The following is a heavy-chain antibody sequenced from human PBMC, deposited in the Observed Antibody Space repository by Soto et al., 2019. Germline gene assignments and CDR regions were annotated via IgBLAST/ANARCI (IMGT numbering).Heavy chain of an antibody. Sequence: SETLSLTCTVSGGSISSSSYYWGWIRQPPGKGLEWIGSIYYSGSTYYNPSLKSRVTISVDTSKNQFSLKLSSVTAADTAVYYCARTVTTFLFYMDVWGKGTTVTVSS. D-gene: IGHD4-17*01. CDR2: IYYSGST. CDR1: GGSISSSSYY. V-gene: IGHV4-39*01. CDR3: ARTVTTFLFYMDV. J-gene: IGHJ6*03.